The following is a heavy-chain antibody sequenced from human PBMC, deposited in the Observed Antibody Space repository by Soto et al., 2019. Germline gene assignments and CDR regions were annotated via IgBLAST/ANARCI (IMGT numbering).Heavy chain of an antibody. CDR1: GFTFSSYS. V-gene: IGHV3-21*01. Sequence: EVQLVESGGGLVKPGGSLRLSCAASGFTFSSYSMNWVHQAPGKGLEWVSSISSSSSYIYYADSVKGRFTISRDNAKNSLYLQMNSLRAEDTAVYYCARVDSSSWYGGYYYYYGMDVWGQGTTVTVSS. J-gene: IGHJ6*02. CDR2: ISSSSSYI. CDR3: ARVDSSSWYGGYYYYYGMDV. D-gene: IGHD6-13*01.